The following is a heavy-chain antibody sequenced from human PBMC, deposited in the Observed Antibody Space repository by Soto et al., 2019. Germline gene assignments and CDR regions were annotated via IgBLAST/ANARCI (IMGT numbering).Heavy chain of an antibody. CDR2: ISAYNGNT. CDR1: GYTFTTSG. D-gene: IGHD2-15*01. V-gene: IGHV1-18*01. J-gene: IGHJ3*02. Sequence: ASVKVSCKASGYTFTTSGLSWVRQAPGQGLEWMGWISAYNGNTNYAQKVQGRVTMTTDTSTSTAYMELRSLRSDDTAVYYCARDPLGYCSGGSCYEVVAFDIWGQGTMVTVSS. CDR3: ARDPLGYCSGGSCYEVVAFDI.